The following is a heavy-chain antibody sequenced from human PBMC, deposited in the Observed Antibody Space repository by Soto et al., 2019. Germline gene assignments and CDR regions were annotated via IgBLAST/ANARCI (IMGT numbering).Heavy chain of an antibody. V-gene: IGHV4-59*01. J-gene: IGHJ4*02. CDR1: GGSISSYY. CDR3: ARGGYGDFLLDY. CDR2: IYYSGST. Sequence: SPTLSLPCTVSGGSISSYYWSWIRQPPGKGLEWIGYIYYSGSTNYNPSLKSRVTISVDTSKNQFSLKLSSVTAADTAVYYCARGGYGDFLLDYWGQGTLVTVSS. D-gene: IGHD4-17*01.